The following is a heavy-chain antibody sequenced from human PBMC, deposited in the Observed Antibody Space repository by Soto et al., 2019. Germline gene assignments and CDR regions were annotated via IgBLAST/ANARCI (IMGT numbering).Heavy chain of an antibody. Sequence: SETLSLTCAVSGDSISSNSYYWGWIRQPPGQGLEWIGNVYYSGTTYYNPFLQSRVTISVDTSNNHFSLKLSSVTAADTGVYYCARLPRQQLVFDYWGQGTLVTVSS. V-gene: IGHV4-39*02. D-gene: IGHD6-13*01. J-gene: IGHJ4*02. CDR2: VYYSGTT. CDR1: GDSISSNSYY. CDR3: ARLPRQQLVFDY.